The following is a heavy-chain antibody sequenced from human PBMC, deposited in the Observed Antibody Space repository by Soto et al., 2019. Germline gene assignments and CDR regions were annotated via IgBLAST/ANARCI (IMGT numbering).Heavy chain of an antibody. CDR3: AKENEAYISGWGFDY. Sequence: GGSLRLSCAASGFTFSTYGMHWVRQAPGKGLEWVAVISHDGKVAYYADSLKGRFTISRDNSRTTLYLQMDSLRPEDTAVYYCAKENEAYISGWGFDYWGQGTLVTVSS. CDR2: ISHDGKVA. V-gene: IGHV3-30*18. J-gene: IGHJ4*02. CDR1: GFTFSTYG. D-gene: IGHD6-19*01.